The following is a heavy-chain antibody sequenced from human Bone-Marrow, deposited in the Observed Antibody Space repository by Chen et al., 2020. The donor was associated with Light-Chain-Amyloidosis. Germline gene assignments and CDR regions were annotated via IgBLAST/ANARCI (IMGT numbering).Heavy chain of an antibody. J-gene: IGHJ5*02. D-gene: IGHD4-17*01. Sequence: QVQLQESGPGLVKPSETLSLTCTVSGGSISSYYWSWIRQPPGKGLEWIGYVYYSGTTNYNPSLKSRVTVSLDTSKNHFSLKLSSVTAADTAVYYCARLYTVTTGNCFDPWGQGILVTVSS. CDR1: GGSISSYY. CDR2: VYYSGTT. V-gene: IGHV4-59*08. CDR3: ARLYTVTTGNCFDP.